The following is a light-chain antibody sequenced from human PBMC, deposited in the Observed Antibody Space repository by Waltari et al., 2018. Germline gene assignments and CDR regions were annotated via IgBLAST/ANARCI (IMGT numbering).Light chain of an antibody. J-gene: IGKJ4*01. CDR1: QGISNS. CDR3: QQYYSIALN. Sequence: DIQMTPSPSSLSASVADIVTITCRASQGISNSLACYHSQPGKATKVLLYAASRLENGDPSRFSCSGAVTEYTLTISSLQTEDVATYYCQQYYSIALNFGGGTKVEIK. V-gene: IGKV1-NL1*01. CDR2: AAS.